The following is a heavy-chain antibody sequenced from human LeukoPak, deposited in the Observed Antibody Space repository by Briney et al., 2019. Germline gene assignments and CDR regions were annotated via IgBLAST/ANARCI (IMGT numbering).Heavy chain of an antibody. J-gene: IGHJ4*02. CDR2: IYYSGST. D-gene: IGHD2-15*01. V-gene: IGHV4-39*07. CDR3: ARTPSVYCSGGNCYPGHFDY. CDR1: GGSISSSSYY. Sequence: SETRSLTCTVSGGSISSSSYYWGWIRQPPGKGLGWIGSIYYSGSTYYNPSLKSRVTISVDTSKNQFSLKLSSVTAADSAVYYCARTPSVYCSGGNCYPGHFDYWGQGTLVTVSS.